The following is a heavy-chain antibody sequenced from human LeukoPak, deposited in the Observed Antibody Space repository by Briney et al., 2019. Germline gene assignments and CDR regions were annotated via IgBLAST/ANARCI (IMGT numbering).Heavy chain of an antibody. CDR2: IIPIFGTA. Sequence: GASVKVPCKASGGTFSSYAISWVRQAPGQGLEWMGGIIPIFGTANYAQKFQGRVTITTDESTSTAYMELSSLRSEDTAVYYCARETVTPSYYYYMDVWGKGTTVTVSS. V-gene: IGHV1-69*05. CDR1: GGTFSSYA. CDR3: ARETVTPSYYYYMDV. J-gene: IGHJ6*03. D-gene: IGHD4-11*01.